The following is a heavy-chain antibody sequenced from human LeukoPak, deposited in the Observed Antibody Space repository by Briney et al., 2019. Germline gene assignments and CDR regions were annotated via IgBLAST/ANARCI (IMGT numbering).Heavy chain of an antibody. CDR2: ISATGGTT. V-gene: IGHV3-23*01. CDR1: GLTFSSYG. D-gene: IGHD4-11*01. CDR3: ARDPHSHNWFDP. Sequence: GGSLRLSCAASGLTFSSYGISWVRQAPGKGLEWVSAISATGGTTYYADSVKGHFTISRDNSKNTLYLQMNSLRAEDTAVYYCARDPHSHNWFDPWGQGTLVTVSS. J-gene: IGHJ5*02.